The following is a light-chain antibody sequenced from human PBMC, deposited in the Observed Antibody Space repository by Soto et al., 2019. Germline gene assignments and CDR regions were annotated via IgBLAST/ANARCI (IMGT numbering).Light chain of an antibody. CDR3: SSHTSSTALV. CDR1: DSDIDGYDH. CDR2: DVT. V-gene: IGLV2-14*03. J-gene: IGLJ1*01. Sequence: QSVLTQPASVSASPGQSIAISCTGTDSDIDGYDHVSWYQQHPGKAPKLLIYDVTNRPSGVSSRFSGSKAGRTASLTISGLQTEDEADYYCSSHTSSTALVFGTGTKLTVL.